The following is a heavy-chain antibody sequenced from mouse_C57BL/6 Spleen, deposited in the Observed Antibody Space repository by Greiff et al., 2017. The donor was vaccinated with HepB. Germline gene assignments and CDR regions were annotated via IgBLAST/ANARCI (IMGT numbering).Heavy chain of an antibody. D-gene: IGHD4-1*01. CDR1: GYTFTSYW. Sequence: QVQLQQPGAELVKPGASVKLSCKASGYTFTSYWMHWVKQRPGQGLEWIGMIHPNSGSTNYNEKFKSKATLTVDKSSSTAYMQLSSLTSEDSAVYYCAREGVTGTDFDYWGQGTTLTVSS. V-gene: IGHV1-64*01. CDR3: AREGVTGTDFDY. CDR2: IHPNSGST. J-gene: IGHJ2*01.